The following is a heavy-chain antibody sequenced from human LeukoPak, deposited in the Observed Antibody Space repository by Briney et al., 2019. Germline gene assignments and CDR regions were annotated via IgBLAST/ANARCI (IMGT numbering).Heavy chain of an antibody. V-gene: IGHV3-23*01. CDR1: GFTFSSYA. CDR2: ISGSGGST. CDR3: AKDRNYYDSSGYYGFDY. D-gene: IGHD3-22*01. Sequence: PGGSLRLSYAASGFTFSSYAMSWVRQAPGKGLEWVSAISGSGGSTYYADSVKGRFTISRDNSKNTLYLQMNSLRGEDTAVYYCAKDRNYYDSSGYYGFDYWGQGTRVTVSS. J-gene: IGHJ4*02.